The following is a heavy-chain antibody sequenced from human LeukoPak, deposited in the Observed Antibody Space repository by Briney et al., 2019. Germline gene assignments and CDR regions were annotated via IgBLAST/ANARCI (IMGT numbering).Heavy chain of an antibody. CDR3: ARTTEGGYTYDYFYYYYMDV. CDR1: GGSISSYY. V-gene: IGHV4-59*01. CDR2: IYYSGST. Sequence: SETLSLTCTVSGGSISSYYWSWIRQPPGKGLEWIGCIYYSGSTNYNPSLKSRVTISVDTSKNQFSLKLNSVTAADTAVYFCARTTEGGYTYDYFYYYYMDVWGKGTTVTISS. J-gene: IGHJ6*03. D-gene: IGHD5-18*01.